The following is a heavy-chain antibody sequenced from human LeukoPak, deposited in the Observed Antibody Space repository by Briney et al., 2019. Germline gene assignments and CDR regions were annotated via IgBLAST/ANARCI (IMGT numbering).Heavy chain of an antibody. CDR2: ISSSSSTI. CDR1: GFTFSSYS. J-gene: IGHJ4*02. V-gene: IGHV3-48*01. Sequence: PGGSLRLSCAASGFTFSSYSMKWVRQAPGKGLEWVSYISSSSSTIYYADSVKGRFTISRDNAKNSLYLQMNSLRAEDTAVYYCARAAYDYVWGSYRPPMDYWGQGTLVTVSS. CDR3: ARAAYDYVWGSYRPPMDY. D-gene: IGHD3-16*02.